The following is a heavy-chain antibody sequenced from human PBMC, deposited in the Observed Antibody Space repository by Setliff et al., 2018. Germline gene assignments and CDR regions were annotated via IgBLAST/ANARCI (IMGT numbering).Heavy chain of an antibody. CDR1: GGPFSGYY. J-gene: IGHJ4*02. CDR3: ARGFLRYDSGTYYTY. Sequence: SETLSLTCAAQGGPFSGYYWSWIRQPPGKGLESIGDINHSGGTNYNPSLKSRVTVSIDTSKNHFSLKLSSVTAADTAVYYCARGFLRYDSGTYYTYWGQGTLVTVSS. V-gene: IGHV4-34*01. D-gene: IGHD3-10*01. CDR2: INHSGGT.